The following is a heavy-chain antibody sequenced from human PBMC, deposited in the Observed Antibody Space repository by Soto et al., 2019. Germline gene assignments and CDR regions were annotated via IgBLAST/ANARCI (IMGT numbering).Heavy chain of an antibody. CDR1: GGSFSGYY. J-gene: IGHJ4*02. V-gene: IGHV4-34*01. CDR3: ARGTRIYYGSGSPRPT. D-gene: IGHD3-10*01. Sequence: QVQLQQWGAGLLKPSETLSLTCAVYGGSFSGYYWSWIRQPPGKGLEWFGEIKHSGSTNYNPSLKSRVTISVDTSKNQFSLKLSSVTAADTAVYYCARGTRIYYGSGSPRPTRGQGTLVTVSS. CDR2: IKHSGST.